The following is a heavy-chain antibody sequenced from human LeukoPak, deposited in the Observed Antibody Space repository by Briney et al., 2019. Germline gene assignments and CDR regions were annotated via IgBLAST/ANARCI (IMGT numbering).Heavy chain of an antibody. Sequence: GGSLRLSCAASGFTFSTYAIHWVRQAPGKGLEWVAVISYDGSNKYYVDSVKGRFTIARDNSKNTVYLQMNSLRAEDTAVYYCAREEWYYFDYWGQGTLVTVSS. CDR2: ISYDGSNK. CDR3: AREEWYYFDY. D-gene: IGHD3-3*01. CDR1: GFTFSTYA. J-gene: IGHJ4*02. V-gene: IGHV3-30-3*01.